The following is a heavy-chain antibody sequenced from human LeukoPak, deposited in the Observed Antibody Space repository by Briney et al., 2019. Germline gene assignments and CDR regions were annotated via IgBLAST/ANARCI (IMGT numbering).Heavy chain of an antibody. D-gene: IGHD3-22*01. CDR1: GFTSNNYA. CDR3: AAENGGRVVGDDPFDI. Sequence: GGSLRLSCAASGFTSNNYAINWVRQAPGKGLEWVSGISVYSEKIKYADSVNGRFTISKDNSKNTVDLQMSSVRVDDTAVYYCAAENGGRVVGDDPFDIWGQGTMVTVSA. J-gene: IGHJ3*02. V-gene: IGHV3-23*01. CDR2: ISVYSEKI.